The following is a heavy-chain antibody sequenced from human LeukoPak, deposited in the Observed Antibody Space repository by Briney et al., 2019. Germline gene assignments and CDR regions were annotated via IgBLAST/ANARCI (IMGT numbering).Heavy chain of an antibody. CDR2: IIPIFGTA. Sequence: GASLKVSCKASGCTFSSYAISWVRQAPGQGLEWMGGIIPIFGTANYAQKFQGRVTITADESTSTAYMELSSLRSEDTAVYYCARGAPFCSSTSCRDYYYGMDVWGQGTTVTVPS. D-gene: IGHD2-2*01. CDR3: ARGAPFCSSTSCRDYYYGMDV. V-gene: IGHV1-69*13. CDR1: GCTFSSYA. J-gene: IGHJ6*02.